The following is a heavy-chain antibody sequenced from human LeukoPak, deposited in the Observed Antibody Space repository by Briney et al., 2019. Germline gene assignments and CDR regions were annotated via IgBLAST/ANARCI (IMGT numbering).Heavy chain of an antibody. V-gene: IGHV1-69*13. Sequence: ASVKVSCKASGGTFSSYAISWVRQAPGQGLEWMGGIIPIFGTANYAQKFQGRVTITADEPTSTAYMELSSLRSEDTAVYYCARASYYYDSSGYPSFDYWGQGTLVTVSS. CDR1: GGTFSSYA. D-gene: IGHD3-22*01. CDR3: ARASYYYDSSGYPSFDY. CDR2: IIPIFGTA. J-gene: IGHJ4*02.